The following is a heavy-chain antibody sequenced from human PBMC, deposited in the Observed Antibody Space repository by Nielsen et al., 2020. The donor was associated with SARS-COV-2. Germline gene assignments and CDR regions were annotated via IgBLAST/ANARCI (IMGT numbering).Heavy chain of an antibody. CDR3: AIIWSGYTDAFDM. CDR2: ISSRSSYI. CDR1: GFTFSSYW. Sequence: GESLKISCAASGFTFSSYWMSWVRQAPGKGLEWVSSISSRSSYIYYADSVKGRFTISRDNAKNSLYLQMISLRAEDTAVYYCAIIWSGYTDAFDMWGQGTMVTVSS. D-gene: IGHD3-3*01. J-gene: IGHJ3*02. V-gene: IGHV3-21*01.